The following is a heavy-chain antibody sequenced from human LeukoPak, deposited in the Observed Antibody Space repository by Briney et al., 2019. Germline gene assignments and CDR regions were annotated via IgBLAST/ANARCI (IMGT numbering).Heavy chain of an antibody. V-gene: IGHV3-30*03. CDR1: GFTFSSYG. J-gene: IGHJ4*02. CDR2: MSYDGSNK. CDR3: ARMQNWRFGY. D-gene: IGHD1-1*01. Sequence: GGSLRLSCAASGFTFSSYGMHWVRQAPGKGLEWVAVMSYDGSNKYYVDSVKGRFTVSRDNSKNTLYLQMNSLRAEDTAVYYCARMQNWRFGYWGQGTLVTVSS.